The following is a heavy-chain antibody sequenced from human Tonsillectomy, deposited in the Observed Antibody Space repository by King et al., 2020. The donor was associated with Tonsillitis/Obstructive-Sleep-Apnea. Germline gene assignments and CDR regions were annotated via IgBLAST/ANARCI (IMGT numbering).Heavy chain of an antibody. D-gene: IGHD4-17*01. CDR3: ARPWDYGDYPEAFDI. J-gene: IGHJ3*02. CDR2: IYYSGST. CDR1: GGSISSYY. V-gene: IGHV4-59*08. Sequence: VQLQESGPGLVKPSETLSLTCTVSGGSISSYYWSWIRQPPGKGLEWIGYIYYSGSTNYNPSLKSRVTISVDTSKNQFSLKLSSMTAADTAVYYCARPWDYGDYPEAFDIWGQGTMVTVSS.